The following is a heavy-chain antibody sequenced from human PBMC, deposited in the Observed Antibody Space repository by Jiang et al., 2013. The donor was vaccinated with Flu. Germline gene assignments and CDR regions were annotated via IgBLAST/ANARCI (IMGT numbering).Heavy chain of an antibody. CDR1: GGSISSYQ. Sequence: KPSETLSLTCTVSGGSISSYQWSWIRQPPGKGLEWIGYIYYSGSTNYNPSLKSRVTISVDMSKNQFSLKLRSVTAADTAVYYCARVRMVYAEFDYWGQGTLVTVSS. CDR3: ARVRMVYAEFDY. CDR2: IYYSGST. J-gene: IGHJ4*02. V-gene: IGHV4-59*01. D-gene: IGHD2-8*01.